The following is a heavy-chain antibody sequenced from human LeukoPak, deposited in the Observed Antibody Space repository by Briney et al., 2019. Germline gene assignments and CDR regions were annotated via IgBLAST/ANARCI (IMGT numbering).Heavy chain of an antibody. Sequence: PSETLSLTCAVYGGSFSGYYWSWIRQPPGKGLEWIGEINHSGSTNYNPSLKSRVTISVDTSKNQLSLKLSSVTAADTAVYYCARVDYDYVWGSYANDYWGQGTLATVSS. CDR3: ARVDYDYVWGSYANDY. D-gene: IGHD3-16*01. CDR2: INHSGST. CDR1: GGSFSGYY. V-gene: IGHV4-34*01. J-gene: IGHJ4*02.